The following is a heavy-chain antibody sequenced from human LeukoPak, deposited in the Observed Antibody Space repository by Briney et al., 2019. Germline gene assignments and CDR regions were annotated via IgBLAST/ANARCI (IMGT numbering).Heavy chain of an antibody. J-gene: IGHJ4*02. V-gene: IGHV1-69*05. Sequence: ASVKVSCKASGGTLSSYAISWVRQAPGQGLEWMGRIIPIFGTANYAQKFQGRVTITTDESTSTAYMELSSLRSEDTAVYYCARSYYYGSGSYPDYWGQGTLVTVSS. CDR2: IIPIFGTA. CDR3: ARSYYYGSGSYPDY. CDR1: GGTLSSYA. D-gene: IGHD3-10*01.